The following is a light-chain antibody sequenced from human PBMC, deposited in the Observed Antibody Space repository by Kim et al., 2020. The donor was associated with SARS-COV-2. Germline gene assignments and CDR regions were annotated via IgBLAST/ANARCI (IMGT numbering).Light chain of an antibody. Sequence: PGERASLSCRASQSVGSSCLAWYQQKPGQAPRLLIYGASSRATGIPDRFSGSGSGTDFTLTISRLEPEDFAVYYCQQYGSSPRTFGQGTKVDIK. CDR2: GAS. CDR1: QSVGSSC. V-gene: IGKV3-20*01. J-gene: IGKJ1*01. CDR3: QQYGSSPRT.